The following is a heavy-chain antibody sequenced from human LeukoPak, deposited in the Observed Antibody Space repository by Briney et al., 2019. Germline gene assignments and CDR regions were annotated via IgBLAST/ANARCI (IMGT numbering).Heavy chain of an antibody. D-gene: IGHD3-22*01. CDR3: ARDRTPQYYYDSSVWFDY. CDR2: ISSSSSYI. V-gene: IGHV3-21*01. J-gene: IGHJ4*02. Sequence: GGSLRLSCAASGFTFSSYSMNWVRQAPGKGLEWVSSISSSSSYIYYADSVKGRFTISRDNAKNSLYLQMNSLRAEDTAVYYCARDRTPQYYYDSSVWFDYWGQGTLVTVSS. CDR1: GFTFSSYS.